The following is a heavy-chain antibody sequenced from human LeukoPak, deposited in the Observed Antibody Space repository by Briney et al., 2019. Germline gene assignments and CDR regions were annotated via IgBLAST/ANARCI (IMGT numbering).Heavy chain of an antibody. CDR3: ARDSSGHSLIDY. CDR2: INSDGSST. V-gene: IGHV3-74*01. CDR1: GFTFSSYW. Sequence: GGSLRLSCAASGFTFSSYWMHWVRQAPGKGLVWVSRINSDGSSTSYADSVKGRFTISRDNAKNSLYLQMNSLRAEDTAVYYCARDSSGHSLIDYWGQGTLVTVSS. J-gene: IGHJ4*02. D-gene: IGHD6-19*01.